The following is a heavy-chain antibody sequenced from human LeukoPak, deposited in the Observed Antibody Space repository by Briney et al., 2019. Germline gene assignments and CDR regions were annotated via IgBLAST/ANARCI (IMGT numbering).Heavy chain of an antibody. CDR2: IWYDGSNK. CDR3: ARGATWIQLWSRAFDI. CDR1: GFTFSSYG. D-gene: IGHD5-18*01. Sequence: GGSLRLSCAASGFTFSSYGMHWVRQAPGKGLEWVAVIWYDGSNKYYADSVKGRFTISRDNSKNTLYLQMNSLRAEDTAVYYCARGATWIQLWSRAFDIWGQGTMVTVSS. V-gene: IGHV3-33*01. J-gene: IGHJ3*02.